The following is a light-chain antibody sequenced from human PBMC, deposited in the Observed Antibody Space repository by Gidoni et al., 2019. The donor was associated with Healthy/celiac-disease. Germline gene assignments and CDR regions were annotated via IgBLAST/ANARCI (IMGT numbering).Light chain of an antibody. V-gene: IGKV4-1*01. CDR3: QQYYSTPPT. CDR2: WAS. CDR1: QSVLYSSNNKNY. J-gene: IGKJ2*01. Sequence: DIVMTQSPDPLAVSLCERATINCKSSQSVLYSSNNKNYLAWYQQKPGQPPKLLIYWASTRESGVPDRFSGSGSGTDFTLTISSLQAEDVAVYYCQQYYSTPPTFGQGTKVEIK.